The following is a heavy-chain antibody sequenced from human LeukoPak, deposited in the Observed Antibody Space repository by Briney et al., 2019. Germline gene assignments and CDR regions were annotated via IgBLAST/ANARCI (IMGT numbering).Heavy chain of an antibody. V-gene: IGHV3-30*02. J-gene: IGHJ3*02. CDR3: ARAGGHYNWNFGDVFDI. CDR1: GFTFSSYG. CDR2: IQYDGSNQ. D-gene: IGHD1-7*01. Sequence: GGSLRLSCAASGFTFSSYGMHWVRQAPGKGLEWVAYIQYDGSNQQYADSVKGRFIISRDRSKNIPYLQMNSLRAEDTAVYYCARAGGHYNWNFGDVFDIWGQGTMVAVSS.